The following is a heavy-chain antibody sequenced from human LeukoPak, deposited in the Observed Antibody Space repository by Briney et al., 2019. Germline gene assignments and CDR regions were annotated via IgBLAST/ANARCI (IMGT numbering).Heavy chain of an antibody. J-gene: IGHJ3*02. CDR1: GGSISSSSYY. CDR3: ASSPLYGSGRGAFDI. CDR2: IYYSGST. D-gene: IGHD3-10*01. V-gene: IGHV4-30-4*01. Sequence: PSETLSLTCTVSGGSISSSSYYWSWIRQPPGKGLEWIGYIYYSGSTYYNPSLKSRVTISVDTSKNQFSLKLSSVTAADTAVYYCASSPLYGSGRGAFDIWGQGTMVTVSS.